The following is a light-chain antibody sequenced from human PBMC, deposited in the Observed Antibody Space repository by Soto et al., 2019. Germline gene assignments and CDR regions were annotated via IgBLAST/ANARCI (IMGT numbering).Light chain of an antibody. Sequence: DIPMTQSPSTLSASVGDRVTITCRASQSISNWLAWYHQKPGKAPKLLIYDASSVESGVPSRFSGSGSGTQFTLTISSLQPDDFATYYCQQYNIYLYTFGQGTKLQIK. CDR1: QSISNW. V-gene: IGKV1-5*01. CDR2: DAS. CDR3: QQYNIYLYT. J-gene: IGKJ2*01.